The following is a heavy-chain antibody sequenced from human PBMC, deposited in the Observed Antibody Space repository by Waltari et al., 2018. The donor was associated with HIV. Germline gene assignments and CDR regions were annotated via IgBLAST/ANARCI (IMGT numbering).Heavy chain of an antibody. CDR2: ILSNDEK. V-gene: IGHV2-26*01. Sequence: QVTLKESGPVLVKPAETLTLTCTVSGFSRSNVRVGVSWIRQPPGKALEWLAHILSNDEKSYRPSLKSRLAVSKDTSKSQVVLSLTNLDPEDTATYYCARILNPSQPYFDYWGPGTQVTVSS. J-gene: IGHJ4*02. CDR1: GFSRSNVRVG. CDR3: ARILNPSQPYFDY.